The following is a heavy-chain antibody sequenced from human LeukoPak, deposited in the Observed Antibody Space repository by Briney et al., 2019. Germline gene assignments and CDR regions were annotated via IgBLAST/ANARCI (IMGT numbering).Heavy chain of an antibody. CDR2: ISSSSSYI. J-gene: IGHJ2*01. V-gene: IGHV3-21*01. CDR1: GFTFSSYS. CDR3: ATDGSGHGCFDL. Sequence: GGSLRLSCAASGFTFSSYSMNWVRQAPGKGLEGVSSISSSSSYISYADSVKGRFTISRDNAKNSLYLQMNSLTAEDTAVYYCATDGSGHGCFDLWGRGTLVTVSS.